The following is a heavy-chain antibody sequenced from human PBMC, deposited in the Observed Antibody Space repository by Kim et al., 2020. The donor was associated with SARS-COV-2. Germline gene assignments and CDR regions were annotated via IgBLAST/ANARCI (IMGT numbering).Heavy chain of an antibody. J-gene: IGHJ4*02. D-gene: IGHD6-19*01. Sequence: YAQGFTGRFVFSLDTSVRTAYLQISSLKAEDTAVYYCARDSGYSSGWSFDYWGQGTLVTVSS. V-gene: IGHV7-4-1*02. CDR3: ARDSGYSSGWSFDY.